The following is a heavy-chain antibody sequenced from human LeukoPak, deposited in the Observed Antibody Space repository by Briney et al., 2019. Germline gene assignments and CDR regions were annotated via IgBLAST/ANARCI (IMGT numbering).Heavy chain of an antibody. Sequence: PGGSLRLSCAASGFTFSSYMMNWVRQAPGKGLEWVSYINSNSRTIYYADSVKGRFTVSRDNAKNSLYLQMNSLRDEDTAVYYCARRPLNIVVVPAAMGGGWFDPWGQGTLVTVSS. CDR1: GFTFSSYM. CDR2: INSNSRTI. J-gene: IGHJ5*02. CDR3: ARRPLNIVVVPAAMGGGWFDP. V-gene: IGHV3-48*02. D-gene: IGHD2-2*01.